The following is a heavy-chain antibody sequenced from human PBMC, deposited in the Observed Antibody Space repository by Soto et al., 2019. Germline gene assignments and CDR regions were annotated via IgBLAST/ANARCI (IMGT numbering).Heavy chain of an antibody. V-gene: IGHV1-69*06. CDR2: IIPIFNST. J-gene: IGHJ4*02. CDR1: GSRFSNYV. D-gene: IGHD2-2*02. CDR3: AREGRGRKAGYNGLVSLGY. Sequence: SVKVSCKVSGSRFSNYVISWVRQAPGHGLEWLGRIIPIFNSTKYAQSFQGRVTITADKSTSTASLELSSLRSDDTAVYYCAREGRGRKAGYNGLVSLGYWGQGTLVTVSS.